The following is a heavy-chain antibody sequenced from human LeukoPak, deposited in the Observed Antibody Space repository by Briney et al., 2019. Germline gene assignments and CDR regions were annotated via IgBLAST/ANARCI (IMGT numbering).Heavy chain of an antibody. J-gene: IGHJ3*02. V-gene: IGHV3-53*01. CDR3: ARGRRWDLLVSLIDASDI. Sequence: GGSLRLSCAASGFSVSSNFMTWVRQAPGKGLEWVSVIFSGGSTYYADSVKGRFTISRDNSKNTVYLQLNSLRVEDTAVYYCARGRRWDLLVSLIDASDIWGQGTMVTVSS. CDR2: IFSGGST. CDR1: GFSVSSNF. D-gene: IGHD1-26*01.